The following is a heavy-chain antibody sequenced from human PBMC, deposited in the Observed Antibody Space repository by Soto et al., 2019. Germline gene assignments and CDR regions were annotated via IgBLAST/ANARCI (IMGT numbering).Heavy chain of an antibody. CDR1: GGSISSYY. CDR3: ARRYGSSFDY. Sequence: SETLSLTCTVSGGSISSYYWSWIRQPPGKGLEWIGYIYYSGSTNYNPSLKSRVTISVNTSKNQFSLKLSSVTAADTAVYYCARRYGSSFDYWGQEPRVTVSS. J-gene: IGHJ4*02. V-gene: IGHV4-59*08. D-gene: IGHD3-16*01. CDR2: IYYSGST.